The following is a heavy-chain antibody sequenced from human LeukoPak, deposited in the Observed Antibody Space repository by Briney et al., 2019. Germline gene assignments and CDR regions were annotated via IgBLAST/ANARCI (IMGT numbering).Heavy chain of an antibody. CDR1: GGSFSNYY. CDR2: IYHSGNT. CDR3: ARGGAVNGFDV. Sequence: SETLSLTCALYGGSFSNYYWNWIRQTPGQGLEWIGQIYHSGNTDYNPSLKSRVSISIDTSKNLFSLALSSVTAADTAVYYCARGGAVNGFDVWGQGTRVTVSS. J-gene: IGHJ3*01. V-gene: IGHV4-34*01. D-gene: IGHD6-19*01.